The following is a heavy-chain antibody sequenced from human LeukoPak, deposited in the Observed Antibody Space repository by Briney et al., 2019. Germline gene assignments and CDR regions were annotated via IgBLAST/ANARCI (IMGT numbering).Heavy chain of an antibody. V-gene: IGHV3-23*01. CDR1: GFTFSSYA. CDR3: ARGAYYYDSSGHQTYFQH. Sequence: GGSLRLSCAASGFTFSSYAMSWVRQAPGKGLEWLSAISGSGGSTYYADSVKGRFTISRDNSKNTLYLQMNSLRAEDTAVYYCARGAYYYDSSGHQTYFQHWGQGTLVTVSS. CDR2: ISGSGGST. D-gene: IGHD3-22*01. J-gene: IGHJ1*01.